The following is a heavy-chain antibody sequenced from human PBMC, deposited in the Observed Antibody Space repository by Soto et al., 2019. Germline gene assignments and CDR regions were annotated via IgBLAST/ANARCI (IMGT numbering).Heavy chain of an antibody. V-gene: IGHV1-69*01. D-gene: IGHD5-12*01. CDR3: ASSRDGYEEYYFDY. CDR2: IIPIFGTA. CDR1: GGTFSSYA. J-gene: IGHJ4*02. Sequence: QVQLVQSGAEVKKPGSSVKVSCKASGGTFSSYAISWVRQAPGQGLEWMGGIIPIFGTANYAQKFQGRVTITADESTSTAYMELSSLRSEDTAVYYYASSRDGYEEYYFDYWGQGTLVTVSS.